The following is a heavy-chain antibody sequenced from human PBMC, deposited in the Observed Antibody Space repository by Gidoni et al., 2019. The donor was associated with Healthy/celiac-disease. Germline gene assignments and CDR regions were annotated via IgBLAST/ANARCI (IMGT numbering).Heavy chain of an antibody. CDR2: TIPILGIA. V-gene: IGHV1-69*09. J-gene: IGHJ3*02. Sequence: QVQLVHSGAEVKTPGSSVKVSCKASGGTFRSYDISWVRQAPGQGLEWMGRTIPILGIANDEQKVQGRVTITADKSTSTAYMELSSLRSEDTAVYDCARPPSSGYYLDAFDIWGQGTMVTVSS. CDR3: ARPPSSGYYLDAFDI. CDR1: GGTFRSYD. D-gene: IGHD3-22*01.